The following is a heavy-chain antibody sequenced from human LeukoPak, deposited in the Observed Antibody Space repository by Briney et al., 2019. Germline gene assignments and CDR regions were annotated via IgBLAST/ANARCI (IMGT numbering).Heavy chain of an antibody. D-gene: IGHD3-22*01. J-gene: IGHJ3*02. V-gene: IGHV4-59*01. CDR1: GGSISSYY. CDR3: ASLTTADAFDI. CDR2: IYDSGST. Sequence: PSETLSLTCTVSGGSISSYYWSWIRQPPGKGLEWIGYIYDSGSTNYNPSLKSRVTISVDTFKNQFSLKLSSVTAADTAVFYCASLTTADAFDIWGQGSMVTVSS.